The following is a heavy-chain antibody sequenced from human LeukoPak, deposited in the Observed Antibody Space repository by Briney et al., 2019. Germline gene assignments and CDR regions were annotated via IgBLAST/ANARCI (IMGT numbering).Heavy chain of an antibody. CDR2: IRGIANSYAT. V-gene: IGHV3-73*01. CDR3: SRLWGDCGGDCYSHDF. J-gene: IGHJ4*02. Sequence: GGSLRLSCAASGFTFSGSVIHWVRQASGRGLEWVGRIRGIANSYATVYAASVKGRFTISRDDSKNTAYLQMNSLRTEDTAVYYCSRLWGDCGGDCYSHDFWGQGTLVTVSS. D-gene: IGHD2-21*02. CDR1: GFTFSGSV.